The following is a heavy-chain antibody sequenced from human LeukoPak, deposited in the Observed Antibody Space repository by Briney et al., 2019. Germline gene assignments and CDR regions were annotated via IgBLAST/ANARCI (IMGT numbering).Heavy chain of an antibody. D-gene: IGHD5-24*01. CDR1: GFTFSSYW. V-gene: IGHV3-7*01. Sequence: PGGSLRLSCAASGFTFSSYWMSWVRQTPGKGLEWVANIKQDGSEKYYVDSVKGRFTISRDNAKNSLYLQMNSLRAEDTAVYYCARVNQPEWLQQNLDYWGQGTLVTVSS. J-gene: IGHJ4*02. CDR2: IKQDGSEK. CDR3: ARVNQPEWLQQNLDY.